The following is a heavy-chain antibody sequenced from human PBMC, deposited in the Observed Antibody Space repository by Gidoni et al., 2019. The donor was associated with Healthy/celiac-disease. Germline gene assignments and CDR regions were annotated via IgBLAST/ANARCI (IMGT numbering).Heavy chain of an antibody. CDR1: GFTFSNAW. CDR3: TTGLSGYSSGWYTYYYYGMDV. Sequence: EVQPVESGGGLVKPGGSLRLSCAASGFTFSNAWMNWVRQAPGKGLEWVGRIKSKTDGGTTDYAAPVKGRFTISRDDSKNTLYLQMNSLKTEDTAVYYCTTGLSGYSSGWYTYYYYGMDVWGQGTTVTVSS. J-gene: IGHJ6*02. D-gene: IGHD6-19*01. CDR2: IKSKTDGGTT. V-gene: IGHV3-15*07.